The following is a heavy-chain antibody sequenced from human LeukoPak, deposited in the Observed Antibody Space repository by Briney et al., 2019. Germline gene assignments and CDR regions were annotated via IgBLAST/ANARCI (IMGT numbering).Heavy chain of an antibody. J-gene: IGHJ4*02. D-gene: IGHD3-9*01. CDR2: ISGSGGST. Sequence: TGGSLRLSCAASGFTFSSYAMSWVRQAPGKGLEWVSAISGSGGSTYYADSVKGRFTISRDNSKNTLYLQMNSLRAEDTAVYYCAKDRYDILTAPYYFDYWGQGTLVTVSS. CDR3: AKDRYDILTAPYYFDY. CDR1: GFTFSSYA. V-gene: IGHV3-23*01.